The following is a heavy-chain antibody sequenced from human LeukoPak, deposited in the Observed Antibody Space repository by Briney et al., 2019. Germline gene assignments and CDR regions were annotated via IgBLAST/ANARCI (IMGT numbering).Heavy chain of an antibody. Sequence: SETLSLTCSVSGVSIFSYYWNWIRQPPGKGLEWIGYVHYSGSTNYNPSLKSRVTISVDTSKSQFSLKLSSVTAADTAVYYCARGPLQVSPDYWGQGTLVTVSS. J-gene: IGHJ4*02. V-gene: IGHV4-59*12. CDR2: VHYSGST. CDR1: GVSIFSYY. D-gene: IGHD3-16*02. CDR3: ARGPLQVSPDY.